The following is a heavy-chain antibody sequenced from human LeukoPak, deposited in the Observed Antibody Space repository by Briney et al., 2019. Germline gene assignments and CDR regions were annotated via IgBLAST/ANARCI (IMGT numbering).Heavy chain of an antibody. CDR2: IYGYSGNT. Sequence: ASVKVSCKASGYTFTSHGITWVRQAPGQGLEWMGWIYGYSGNTKYARQVQGRITMTTDTSTSTAYMELRSLRSDDTAVYYCASASRQNYWAFDIWGQGTMVTVSS. CDR1: GYTFTSHG. V-gene: IGHV1-18*01. D-gene: IGHD2-8*02. J-gene: IGHJ3*02. CDR3: ASASRQNYWAFDI.